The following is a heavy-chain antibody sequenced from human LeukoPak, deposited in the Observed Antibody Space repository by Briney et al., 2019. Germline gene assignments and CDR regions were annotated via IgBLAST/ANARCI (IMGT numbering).Heavy chain of an antibody. J-gene: IGHJ5*02. Sequence: SETLSLTFTVSGGSISSYYWSWIRQPAGKGLEWIGRIYTSGSTNYSPSLKSRVTMSVDTSKNQFSLKLSSVTAADTAVYYCAREVVVVVPAATVWFDPWGQGTLVTVSS. D-gene: IGHD2-2*01. CDR3: AREVVVVVPAATVWFDP. CDR2: IYTSGST. CDR1: GGSISSYY. V-gene: IGHV4-4*07.